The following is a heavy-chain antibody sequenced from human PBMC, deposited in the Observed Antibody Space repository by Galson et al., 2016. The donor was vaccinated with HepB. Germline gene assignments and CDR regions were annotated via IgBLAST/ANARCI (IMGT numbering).Heavy chain of an antibody. Sequence: SLRLSCAASGFTFSTYAMHWVRQAPGKGLEWVAVISYDGSNNYHADSVKGRFTISRDNSKNTLYLQMNSLRADDTAVYYCARDKDCSSTSCYGAFDSWGRGTLVTVSS. CDR1: GFTFSTYA. V-gene: IGHV3-30*04. D-gene: IGHD2-2*01. J-gene: IGHJ4*02. CDR2: ISYDGSNN. CDR3: ARDKDCSSTSCYGAFDS.